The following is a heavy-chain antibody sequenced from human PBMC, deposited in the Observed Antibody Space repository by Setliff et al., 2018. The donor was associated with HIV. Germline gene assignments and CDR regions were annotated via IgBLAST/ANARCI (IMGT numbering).Heavy chain of an antibody. D-gene: IGHD3-9*01. Sequence: GSLRLSCAASGFTFSSYAMSWVRQAPGKGLEWVSAISGSGGSTYYADSVKGRFTISRDDAKNSLYLQMNSLRAEDTAVYYCARDLYFYYYMDVWGKGTTVTVSS. V-gene: IGHV3-23*01. J-gene: IGHJ6*03. CDR2: ISGSGGST. CDR1: GFTFSSYA. CDR3: ARDLYFYYYMDV.